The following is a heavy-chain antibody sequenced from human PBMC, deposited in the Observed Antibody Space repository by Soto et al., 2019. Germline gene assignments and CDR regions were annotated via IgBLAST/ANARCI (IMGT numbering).Heavy chain of an antibody. V-gene: IGHV3-23*01. CDR3: AKDKSXPRITMIVVVITTYFDY. CDR1: GFTFSSYA. CDR2: ISGSGGST. J-gene: IGHJ4*02. Sequence: GGSLRLSCAASGFTFSSYAMSWVRQAPGKGLEWVSAISGSGGSTYYADSVKGRFTISRDNSRNTLYLQMNSLRAEDAAVYYCAKDKSXPRITMIVVVITTYFDYWGPGTLVTVSS. D-gene: IGHD3-22*01.